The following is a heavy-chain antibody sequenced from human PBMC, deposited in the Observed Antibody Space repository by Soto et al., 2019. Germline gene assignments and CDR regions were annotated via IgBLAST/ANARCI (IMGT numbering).Heavy chain of an antibody. CDR1: GFTFSSYW. Sequence: GGSLRLSCAASGFTFSSYWMHWVRQAPGKGLVWVSRINSDGSSTSYADSVKGRFTISRDNAKNTLYLQMNSLRAEDTAVYYCARAEGFTILYYYGMDVWGQGTTVTVSS. D-gene: IGHD3-3*01. CDR2: INSDGSST. V-gene: IGHV3-74*01. J-gene: IGHJ6*02. CDR3: ARAEGFTILYYYGMDV.